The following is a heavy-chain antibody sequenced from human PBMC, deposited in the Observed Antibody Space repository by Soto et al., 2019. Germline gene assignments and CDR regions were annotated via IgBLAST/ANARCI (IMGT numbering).Heavy chain of an antibody. CDR2: IWYDGSNK. J-gene: IGHJ6*02. D-gene: IGHD3-3*01. V-gene: IGHV3-33*01. CDR3: ARTGSSYYDFWSGPRSYGMDV. Sequence: QVQLVESGGGVVQPGRSLRLSCAASGFTFSSYGMHWVRQAPGKGLEWVAVIWYDGSNKYYADSVKGRFTISRDNSKNTLYLQMNSLRAEDTAVYYCARTGSSYYDFWSGPRSYGMDVWGQGTTVTVSS. CDR1: GFTFSSYG.